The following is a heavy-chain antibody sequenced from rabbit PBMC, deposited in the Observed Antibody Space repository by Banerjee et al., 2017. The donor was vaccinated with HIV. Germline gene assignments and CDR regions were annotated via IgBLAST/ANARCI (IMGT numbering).Heavy chain of an antibody. Sequence: QEQLEESGGDLFQPGGSLALTCTASGFSLSDNYAMCWVRQAPGKGLEWIACIVTGNGGTYYASWAKGRFTISKTSSTTVTLQLNSLTAADTATYFCVREGGGYSFNLWGPGTLVTVS. CDR2: IVTGNGGT. CDR1: GFSLSDNYA. D-gene: IGHD1-1*01. J-gene: IGHJ4*01. CDR3: VREGGGYSFNL. V-gene: IGHV1S45*01.